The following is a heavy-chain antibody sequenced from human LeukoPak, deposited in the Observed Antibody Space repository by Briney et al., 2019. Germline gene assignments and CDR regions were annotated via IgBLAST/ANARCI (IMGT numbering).Heavy chain of an antibody. J-gene: IGHJ4*02. CDR3: ARDIGDYVWGSYRPYYFDC. CDR2: ISSSSSYI. CDR1: GFTFSSYS. Sequence: GGSLRLSCAASGFTFSSYSMNWVRQAPGKGLEWVTSISSSSSYIYYADSVKGRFTISRDNAKNSLYLQMNSLRAEDTAVYYCARDIGDYVWGSYRPYYFDCWGQGTLVTVSS. D-gene: IGHD3-16*02. V-gene: IGHV3-21*01.